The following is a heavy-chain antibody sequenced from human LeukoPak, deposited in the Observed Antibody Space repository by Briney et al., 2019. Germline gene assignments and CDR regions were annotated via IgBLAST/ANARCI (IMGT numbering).Heavy chain of an antibody. CDR2: IYYNGGT. J-gene: IGHJ3*02. CDR3: GRVVPTGRAFDN. D-gene: IGHD2-21*01. CDR1: GGSLNFHY. Sequence: SETLSLTCSVSGGSLNFHYWNWIRQPPGKGLEYIGDIYYNGGTAYAPSLKSRVIMSLDTTKNQVSLRLDSVTAADTAVYYCGRVVPTGRAFDNWGHGTLVTVSS. V-gene: IGHV4-59*11.